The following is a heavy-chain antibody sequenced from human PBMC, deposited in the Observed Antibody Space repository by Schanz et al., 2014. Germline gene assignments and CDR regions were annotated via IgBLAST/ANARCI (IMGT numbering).Heavy chain of an antibody. CDR2: ITSNGGGT. Sequence: EVQLLESGGGLVQPGGSLRLSCAASGFTFSSNAMCWVRQAPGKGLEWFSTITSNGGGTYYADSVKGRFTISRDNAKNTLYLQMNSLRVEDTAEYYCAKNWKGHHITGRPGWSDGMDVWGQGTTVTVSS. CDR1: GFTFSSNA. D-gene: IGHD6-6*01. CDR3: AKNWKGHHITGRPGWSDGMDV. V-gene: IGHV3-23*01. J-gene: IGHJ6*02.